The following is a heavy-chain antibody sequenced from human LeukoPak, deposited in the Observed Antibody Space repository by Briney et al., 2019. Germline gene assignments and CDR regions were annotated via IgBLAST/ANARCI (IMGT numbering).Heavy chain of an antibody. D-gene: IGHD1-26*01. V-gene: IGHV3-30*03. CDR1: GFTFCSYG. CDR3: ALTGGSSNY. CDR2: ISYDGSNK. Sequence: GRSLRLSCAASGFTFCSYGMHWVRQAPGKGLEWVAVISYDGSNKYYADSVKGRFTISRDNSKNTLYLQMNSLRAEDTAVYYCALTGGSSNYWGQGTLVTVSS. J-gene: IGHJ4*02.